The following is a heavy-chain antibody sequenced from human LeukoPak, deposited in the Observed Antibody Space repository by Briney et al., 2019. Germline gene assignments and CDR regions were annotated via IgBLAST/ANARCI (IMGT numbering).Heavy chain of an antibody. CDR1: GFTFSSYA. CDR3: AKSPSAFLLGIYYYYGMDV. J-gene: IGHJ6*02. V-gene: IGHV3-23*01. D-gene: IGHD3-3*02. Sequence: PGGSLRLSCAASGFTFSSYAMSWVRQAPGKGLEWVSSISGSGGSTYYADSVKGRFTISRDNSKNTLYLRMNSLRAEDTAVYYCAKSPSAFLLGIYYYYGMDVWGQGTTVTVSS. CDR2: ISGSGGST.